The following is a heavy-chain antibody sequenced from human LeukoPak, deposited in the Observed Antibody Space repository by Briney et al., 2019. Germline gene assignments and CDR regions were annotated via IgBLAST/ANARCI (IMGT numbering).Heavy chain of an antibody. CDR1: GYTFTSYG. Sequence: ASVKVSCKASGYTFTSYGISWVRQAPGQGLEWMGWISAYNGNTNYAQKLQGRVTMTTDTSTSTAYRELRSLRSDDTAVYYCARSNTIFGEGYFHHWGQGTLVTVSS. CDR3: ARSNTIFGEGYFHH. CDR2: ISAYNGNT. V-gene: IGHV1-18*01. D-gene: IGHD3-3*01. J-gene: IGHJ4*02.